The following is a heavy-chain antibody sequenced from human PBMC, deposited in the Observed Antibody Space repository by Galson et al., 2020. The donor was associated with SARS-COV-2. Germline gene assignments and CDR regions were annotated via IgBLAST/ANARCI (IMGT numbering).Heavy chain of an antibody. CDR3: AKTGYDYYFDY. V-gene: IGHV4-31*03. CDR1: GGSISSGGYY. Sequence: SETLSLTCTVSGGSISSGGYYWSWIRQHPGKGLEWIGYIYYSGSTYYNPSLKSRVTISVDTSKNQFSLKLSSLTAADTAVYYCAKTGYDYYFDYWGQGTLVTVSS. D-gene: IGHD5-12*01. CDR2: IYYSGST. J-gene: IGHJ4*02.